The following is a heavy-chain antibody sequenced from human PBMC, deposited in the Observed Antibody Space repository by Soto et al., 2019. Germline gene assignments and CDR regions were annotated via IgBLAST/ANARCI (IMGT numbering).Heavy chain of an antibody. J-gene: IGHJ6*02. V-gene: IGHV4-31*03. D-gene: IGHD5-18*01. CDR1: GGSISSGGYY. Sequence: QVQLQESGPGLVKPSQTLSLTCTVSGGSISSGGYYWSWIRQHPGKGLQWIGYIYYSGSTYYNPSLKSRVTISVDTSKIQVSLKLSSVTAEDTAVYYCARVFRGYSYGYVHYYGMDVWGQGTTVTVSS. CDR3: ARVFRGYSYGYVHYYGMDV. CDR2: IYYSGST.